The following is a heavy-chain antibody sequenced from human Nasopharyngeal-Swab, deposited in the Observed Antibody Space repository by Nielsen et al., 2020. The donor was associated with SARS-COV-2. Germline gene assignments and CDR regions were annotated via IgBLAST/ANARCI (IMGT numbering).Heavy chain of an antibody. D-gene: IGHD6-13*01. V-gene: IGHV4-34*01. CDR3: ARCFCPWKAAARWYYMDV. CDR2: INHSGST. J-gene: IGHJ6*03. Sequence: RQAPGKGLEWIGEINHSGSTNYNPSLKSRVTISVDTSKNQFSLKLTSVTAADTAVYYCARCFCPWKAAARWYYMDVWGKGTTGTVSS.